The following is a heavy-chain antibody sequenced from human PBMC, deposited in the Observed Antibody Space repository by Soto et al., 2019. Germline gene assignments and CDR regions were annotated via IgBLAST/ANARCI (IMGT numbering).Heavy chain of an antibody. CDR2: ISHDGSNK. CDR3: ANAPVSLWAFDI. D-gene: IGHD3-16*01. CDR1: GFTFSSYG. J-gene: IGHJ3*02. Sequence: QVQLVESGGGVVQPGRSLRLSCAGSGFTFSSYGMHCVRQAPGKGLEWVAVISHDGSNKYYADSVKGRFTISRDNSKNTLYLQMNSLRAEDTAVYYCANAPVSLWAFDIWGQGTMVTVSS. V-gene: IGHV3-30*18.